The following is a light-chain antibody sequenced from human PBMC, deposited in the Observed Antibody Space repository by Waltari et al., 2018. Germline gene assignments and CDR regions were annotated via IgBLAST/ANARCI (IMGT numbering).Light chain of an antibody. V-gene: IGLV3-21*02. J-gene: IGLJ3*02. CDR3: QILDRNSEGWV. CDR2: DHV. CDR1: HLGNKD. Sequence: SYLLTPPSSVSVAPDQTAGISCGAIHLGNKDSHWYPLKPGQAPLLVIFDHVVRPSGIPDRFSGSKSGDTSTLIITRVEAGDEADYYCQILDRNSEGWVFGGGSKLTV.